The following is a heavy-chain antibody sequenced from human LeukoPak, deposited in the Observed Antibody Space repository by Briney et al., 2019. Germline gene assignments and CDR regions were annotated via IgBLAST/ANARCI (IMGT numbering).Heavy chain of an antibody. V-gene: IGHV3-7*01. CDR2: IKEDGREK. D-gene: IGHD6-19*01. Sequence: PGGSLRLSSVASGFIFTNHWMSWVRHAPGKWLEWVANIKEDGREKYYVDSVKGRFTISRDNAKNSLDLQMNNLRAEDTAVYYCATSQTTSGRYGNAFDIWGQGTTVSVSS. CDR1: GFIFTNHW. CDR3: ATSQTTSGRYGNAFDI. J-gene: IGHJ3*02.